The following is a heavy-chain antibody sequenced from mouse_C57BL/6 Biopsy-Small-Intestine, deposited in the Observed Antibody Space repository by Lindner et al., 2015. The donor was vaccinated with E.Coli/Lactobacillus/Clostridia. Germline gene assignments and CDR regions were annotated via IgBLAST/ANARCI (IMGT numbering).Heavy chain of an antibody. J-gene: IGHJ2*01. Sequence: VQLQESGGGLVQPGESLKLSCESNEYEFPSHDMSWVRKTPEKRLELVAAINSEGGSTYYPDTMERRFIISRDNTKKTLYLQMSSLGSEDTALYRSTMTIFDYWGQGTTLTVSS. V-gene: IGHV5-2*01. CDR2: INSEGGST. CDR1: EYEFPSHD. D-gene: IGHD2-4*01. CDR3: TMTIFDY.